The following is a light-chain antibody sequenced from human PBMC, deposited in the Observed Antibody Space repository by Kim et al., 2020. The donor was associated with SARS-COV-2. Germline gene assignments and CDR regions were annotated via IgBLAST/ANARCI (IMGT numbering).Light chain of an antibody. CDR3: QQLNSYPIT. CDR2: AAS. J-gene: IGKJ5*01. V-gene: IGKV1-9*01. CDR1: KGISRY. Sequence: ASVGDRVTLTCRARKGISRYLSWYQKKPGKAPKLLIYAASTLQSGVPSRCSGRGSGTDFTLTISSLQPEDFATYSCQQLNSYPITFGQGTRLEIK.